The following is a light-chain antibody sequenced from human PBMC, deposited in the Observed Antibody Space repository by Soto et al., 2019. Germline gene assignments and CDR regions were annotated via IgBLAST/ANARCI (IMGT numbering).Light chain of an antibody. V-gene: IGKV1-5*03. CDR2: KAS. Sequence: EIQMTESPSTLSASVGDRVTITCRASQSISSWLAWYQQKPGKAPKLLIYKASSLESGVPSRFSGGGSGTDFTLTISRLEPEDFAVYYCQQFSSYPLTFGGGTKVDI. J-gene: IGKJ4*01. CDR1: QSISSW. CDR3: QQFSSYPLT.